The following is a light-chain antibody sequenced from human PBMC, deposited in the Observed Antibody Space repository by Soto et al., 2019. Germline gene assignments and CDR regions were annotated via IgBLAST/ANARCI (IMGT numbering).Light chain of an antibody. CDR1: QSVSSY. V-gene: IGKV3-11*01. CDR3: QQRSNWPGT. CDR2: DAS. J-gene: IGKJ1*01. Sequence: EIVLTQSPGTLSLSPGERATLSCRASQSVSSYLAWYQQKAGQAPRLLIYDASNRATGIPARFSGSGSGTDFNLTISSLEPEDFAVYYCQQRSNWPGTFGQGTKVDIK.